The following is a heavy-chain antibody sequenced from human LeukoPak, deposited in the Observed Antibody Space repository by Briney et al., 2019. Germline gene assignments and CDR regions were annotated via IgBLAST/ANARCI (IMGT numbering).Heavy chain of an antibody. D-gene: IGHD2-15*01. J-gene: IGHJ5*02. CDR2: IYPGDSDT. CDR3: ATRNCCRGSCYYPWFDP. V-gene: IGHV5-51*01. CDR1: GYCFTSYW. Sequence: GESLKISCKGSGYCFTSYWIGWLRQMPGKGLEWMGIIYPGDSDTRYSPSFQGQVTISADKSISTAYLQWSSLKASDTAIYYSATRNCCRGSCYYPWFDPWGQGTLVTVSS.